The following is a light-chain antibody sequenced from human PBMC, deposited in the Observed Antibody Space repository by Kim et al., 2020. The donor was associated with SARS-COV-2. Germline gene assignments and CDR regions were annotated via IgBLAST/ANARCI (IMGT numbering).Light chain of an antibody. Sequence: VYQGESATLSWRASQSDSSNLAWYQKKPGQAPRLVIYGASTRAAGVPARFSGSVSGAEFTLTISNLQPEDCAVYYCQQYNKWMYTFGQGTKLEI. CDR1: QSDSSN. CDR2: GAS. CDR3: QQYNKWMYT. V-gene: IGKV3D-15*01. J-gene: IGKJ2*01.